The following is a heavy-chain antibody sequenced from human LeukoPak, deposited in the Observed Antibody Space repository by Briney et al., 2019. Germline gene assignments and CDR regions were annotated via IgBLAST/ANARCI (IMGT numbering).Heavy chain of an antibody. CDR3: AKVKYDYYDSSGYLVFDY. CDR1: GFTFSSYW. J-gene: IGHJ4*02. V-gene: IGHV3-74*01. Sequence: PGGSLRLSCAASGFTFSSYWMHWVRQAPGKGLVWVSRINSDGSSTSYADSVKGRFTISRDNAKNTLYLQMNSLRAEDTALYYCAKVKYDYYDSSGYLVFDYWGQGTLVTVSS. CDR2: INSDGSST. D-gene: IGHD3-22*01.